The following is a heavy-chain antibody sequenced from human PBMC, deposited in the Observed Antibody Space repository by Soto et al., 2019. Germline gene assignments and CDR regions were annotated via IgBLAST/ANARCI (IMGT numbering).Heavy chain of an antibody. V-gene: IGHV4-38-2*01. CDR3: ARSSGYVPGGY. J-gene: IGHJ4*02. CDR2: IHHSGST. CDR1: GYPISSGYY. D-gene: IGHD5-12*01. Sequence: SETLSLTCAVSGYPISSGYYWGWIRQPPGKGLEWIGIIHHSGSTYYNPSLRSRITISVDTSKNQFSLKMPSVTAADTAVYYCARSSGYVPGGYWGQGILVTV.